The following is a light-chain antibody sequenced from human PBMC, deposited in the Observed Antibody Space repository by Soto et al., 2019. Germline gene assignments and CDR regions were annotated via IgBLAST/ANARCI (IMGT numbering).Light chain of an antibody. V-gene: IGLV2-11*01. J-gene: IGLJ3*02. CDR1: SSDVGDFNY. Sequence: QSVLTQPRSVSGSPGESVTISCTGTSSDVGDFNYVSWYQQHPGKAPKVLIYDVTKRPSGVPDRLSGSKSGNTASLTISGLQAEDEADYYCGSYADHVWVFGGGTKVTVL. CDR2: DVT. CDR3: GSYADHVWV.